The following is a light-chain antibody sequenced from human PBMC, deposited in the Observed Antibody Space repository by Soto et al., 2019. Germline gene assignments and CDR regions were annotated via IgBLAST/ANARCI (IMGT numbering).Light chain of an antibody. Sequence: IVMTQSPATLSVSPGERATLSCRASQSVSNILAWYQQKPGQAPRLLIYGASTRATGIPARFSGSGSGTEFTLTISSLQSEDFALYYCQQYNNWPRTFGQGTKVDIK. CDR1: QSVSNI. CDR3: QQYNNWPRT. J-gene: IGKJ1*01. V-gene: IGKV3-15*01. CDR2: GAS.